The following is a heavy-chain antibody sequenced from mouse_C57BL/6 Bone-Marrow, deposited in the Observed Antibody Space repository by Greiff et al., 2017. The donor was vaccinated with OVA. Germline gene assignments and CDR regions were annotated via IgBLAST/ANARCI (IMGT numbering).Heavy chain of an antibody. D-gene: IGHD1-1*01. V-gene: IGHV6-3*01. CDR2: IRLKSDNYAT. CDR3: TFITTVVATYYFDY. Sequence: VKLVESGGGLVQPGGSMKLSCVASGFTFSNYWMNWVRQSPEKGLEWVAQIRLKSDNYATHYAESVKGRFTISRDDSKSSVYLQMNNLRAEDTGIYYCTFITTVVATYYFDYWGQGTTLTVSS. CDR1: GFTFSNYW. J-gene: IGHJ2*01.